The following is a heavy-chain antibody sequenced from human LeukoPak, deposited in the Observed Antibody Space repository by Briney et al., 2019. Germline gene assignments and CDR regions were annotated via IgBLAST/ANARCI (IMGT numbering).Heavy chain of an antibody. Sequence: SQTLSLTCTVSGGFISSGDYYWSWIRQPPGKGLEWIGHIYYSGNTFHYNPSLKSRVNISVDTSKNQFSLRLSSVTAVDTAVYYCASTNCSSAGCYGANWFDPWGQGTLVTVSS. CDR2: IYYSGNT. D-gene: IGHD2-2*01. J-gene: IGHJ5*02. CDR3: ASTNCSSAGCYGANWFDP. V-gene: IGHV4-30-4*08. CDR1: GGFISSGDYY.